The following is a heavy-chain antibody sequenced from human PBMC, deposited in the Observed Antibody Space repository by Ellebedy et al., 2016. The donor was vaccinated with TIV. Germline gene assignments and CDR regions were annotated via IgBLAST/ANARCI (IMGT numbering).Heavy chain of an antibody. CDR1: GYSFTTYD. V-gene: IGHV1-8*01. CDR3: ARVTANNWFDL. J-gene: IGHJ5*02. Sequence: AASVKVSCKTSGYSFTTYDIKWVRQATGQGLQWMGWMNPGSGETGYAQKFRGRVTMTRDTSTGTAYMELSRLTSEDTDVYYCARVTANNWFDLWGQGTLVTVSS. D-gene: IGHD2-21*02. CDR2: MNPGSGET.